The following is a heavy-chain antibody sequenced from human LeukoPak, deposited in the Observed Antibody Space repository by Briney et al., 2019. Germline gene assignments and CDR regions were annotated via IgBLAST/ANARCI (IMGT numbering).Heavy chain of an antibody. CDR3: AKFALPRVLLWFGELLAGNFDY. V-gene: IGHV3-23*01. CDR1: GFTFSSYA. Sequence: PGGSLRLSCAASGFTFSSYAMSWVRQAPGKGLEWVSAISGSGGSTYYADSVKGRFTISRDNSKNTLYLQMNSLRAEDTAVYYCAKFALPRVLLWFGELLAGNFDYWGQGTLVTVSS. J-gene: IGHJ4*02. CDR2: ISGSGGST. D-gene: IGHD3-10*01.